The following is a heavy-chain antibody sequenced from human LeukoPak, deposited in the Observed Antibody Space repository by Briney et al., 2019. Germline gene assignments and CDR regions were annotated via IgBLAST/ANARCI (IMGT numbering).Heavy chain of an antibody. D-gene: IGHD3-3*01. J-gene: IGHJ4*02. CDR3: ARTSEHDFWSGYSDYFDY. Sequence: SVKVSCKASGGTFSSYAISWVRQAPGQGLEWMGGIIPIFGTANYAQKFQGRVTITADESTSTAYMELSSLRPEDTAVYYCARTSEHDFWSGYSDYFDYWGQGTLVTVSS. CDR2: IIPIFGTA. V-gene: IGHV1-69*13. CDR1: GGTFSSYA.